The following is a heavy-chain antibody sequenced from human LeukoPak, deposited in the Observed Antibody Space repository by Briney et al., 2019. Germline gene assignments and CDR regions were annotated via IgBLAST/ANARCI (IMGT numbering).Heavy chain of an antibody. CDR3: ARGVQLLFDTFDI. CDR1: GFTFSISV. J-gene: IGHJ3*02. V-gene: IGHV3-64*02. Sequence: GGTLRLSRAASGFTFSISVMHCVRQAPGQGLEFVSTINSNGWTTNYADSVQGRFTVSRDNSKNTLYLHRGGLSCEDMAVYYSARGVQLLFDTFDIWGQGTMITVSS. CDR2: INSNGWTT. D-gene: IGHD2-2*01.